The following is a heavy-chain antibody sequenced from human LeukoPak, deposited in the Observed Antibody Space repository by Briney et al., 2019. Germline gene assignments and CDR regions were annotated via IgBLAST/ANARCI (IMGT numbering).Heavy chain of an antibody. V-gene: IGHV3-23*01. CDR2: IYNAGATT. J-gene: IGHJ4*02. CDR1: GFTFSNYA. D-gene: IGHD1-26*01. CDR3: AKYGPQDSGSSHFDY. Sequence: GGSLRLSCAASGFTFSNYAMSWVRRPPGKGLEWVSEIYNAGATTYYGDSVKGRFTISRDNSKNTLYLQMSRLRAEDTAIYYCAKYGPQDSGSSHFDYWGQGALVTVSS.